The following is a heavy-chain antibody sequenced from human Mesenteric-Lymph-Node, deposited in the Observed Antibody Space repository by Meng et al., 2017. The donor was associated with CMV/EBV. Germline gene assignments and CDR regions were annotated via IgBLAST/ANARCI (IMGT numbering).Heavy chain of an antibody. CDR2: IYWDDDK. CDR1: GFSLSTSGVG. D-gene: IGHD6-13*01. CDR3: AHSSGIAAAGPFYFDY. V-gene: IGHV2-5*02. J-gene: IGHJ4*02. Sequence: QITLKESGPTLVKPTQTLTLTCTFSGFSLSTSGVGVGWIRQPPGKALEWLALIYWDDDKRYSPSLKSRLTITKDTSKNQVVLTMTNMDPVDTATYYCAHSSGIAAAGPFYFDYCGQGTLVTVSS.